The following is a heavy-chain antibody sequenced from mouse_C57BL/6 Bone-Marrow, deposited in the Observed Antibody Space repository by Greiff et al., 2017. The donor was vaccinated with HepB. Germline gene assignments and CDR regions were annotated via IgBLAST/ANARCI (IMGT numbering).Heavy chain of an antibody. D-gene: IGHD1-2*01. CDR2: IDPSDSYT. V-gene: IGHV1-50*01. CDR1: GYTFTSYW. J-gene: IGHJ2*01. Sequence: QVQLQQPGAELVKPGASVKLSCKASGYTFTSYWMQWVKQRPGQGLEWIGEIDPSDSYTNYNQKFKGKATLTVDKSSSTSYMQLSSLTSEDSAVYYCAIRDYGLSLRVLVVSDWCKVLTKRSTCSFDYWGQGTTLTVSS. CDR3: AIRDYGLSLRVLVVSDWCKVLTKRSTCSFDY.